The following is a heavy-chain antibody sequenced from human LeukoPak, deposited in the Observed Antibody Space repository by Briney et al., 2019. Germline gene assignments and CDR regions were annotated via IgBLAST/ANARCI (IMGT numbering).Heavy chain of an antibody. J-gene: IGHJ4*02. CDR1: GGSISSYY. D-gene: IGHD2-8*01. CDR3: ARETPVRPFDY. CDR2: IYTSGST. Sequence: PSETLSLACTVSGGSISSYYWSWIRQPAGKGLEWIGRIYTSGSTNYNPSLKSRVTISVDKSKNQFSLKLSPVTAADTAVYYCARETPVRPFDYWGQGTLVTVSS. V-gene: IGHV4-4*07.